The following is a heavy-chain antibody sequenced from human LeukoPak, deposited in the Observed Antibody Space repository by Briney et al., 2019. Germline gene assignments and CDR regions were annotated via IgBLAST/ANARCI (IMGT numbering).Heavy chain of an antibody. CDR3: ARGRDYDFWSGYYRWFDP. D-gene: IGHD3-3*01. CDR1: GGSFSGYY. Sequence: SETLSLTCAVYGGSFSGYYWSWIRQPPGKGLEWIGEINHSGSTNYNPSLKSRVTIPVDTSKNQFSLKLSSVTAADTAVYYCARGRDYDFWSGYYRWFDPWGQGTLVTVSS. J-gene: IGHJ5*02. V-gene: IGHV4-34*01. CDR2: INHSGST.